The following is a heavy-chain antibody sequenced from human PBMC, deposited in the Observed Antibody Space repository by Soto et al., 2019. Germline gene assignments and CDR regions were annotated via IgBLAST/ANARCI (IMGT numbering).Heavy chain of an antibody. D-gene: IGHD3-22*01. CDR2: ISQSEGT. Sequence: QVQLQQWGAGLLKPSETLSLTCDMYGGSFSDYYGSWIRQPPGKGLEWIGEISQSEGTKYNPSLKRKVHISAGTSKGQVTPGLNSLTGADTGVYYCAEESDRAKVGCWGPGTLVTVSS. J-gene: IGHJ1*01. V-gene: IGHV4-34*01. CDR3: AEESDRAKVGC. CDR1: GGSFSDYY.